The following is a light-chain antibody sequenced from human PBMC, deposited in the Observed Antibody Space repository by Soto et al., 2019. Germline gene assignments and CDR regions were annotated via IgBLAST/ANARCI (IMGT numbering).Light chain of an antibody. CDR2: EVS. CDR1: TSDVGGYDY. J-gene: IGLJ1*01. Sequence: QSVLTQPASVSGSPGQSITISCTGTTSDVGGYDYVSWYQQHPGQAPKLLIYEVSNRPSGVSHRFSGSKSGNTASLSISGLQAEDEADYYYYSFTTGNTLYVCGTGTKATVL. V-gene: IGLV2-14*01. CDR3: YSFTTGNTLYV.